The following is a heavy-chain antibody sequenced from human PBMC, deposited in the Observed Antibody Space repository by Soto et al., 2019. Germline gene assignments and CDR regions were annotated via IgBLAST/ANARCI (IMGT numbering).Heavy chain of an antibody. CDR1: GGSISSSSYY. CDR3: ARQYYFGSGSYYTRPFDF. D-gene: IGHD3-10*01. CDR2: IYYSGNT. J-gene: IGHJ4*02. Sequence: SETLSLTCTVSGGSISSSSYYWGWIRQPPGKGLEWIGSIYYSGNTYYNPSLKSRVTISVDTAKDQFSLKLSSVTAADTAVYYCARQYYFGSGSYYTRPFDFWGQGTLVTVSS. V-gene: IGHV4-39*01.